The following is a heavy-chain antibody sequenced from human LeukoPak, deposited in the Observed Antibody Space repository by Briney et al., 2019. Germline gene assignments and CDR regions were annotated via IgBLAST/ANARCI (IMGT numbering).Heavy chain of an antibody. J-gene: IGHJ4*02. CDR2: IWYDGSNK. CDR1: GFTFSSYG. D-gene: IGHD6-19*01. V-gene: IGHV3-33*03. Sequence: GGSLRLSFAASGFTFSSYGMHWVRQAPGKGLEWVAVIWYDGSNKYYADSVKGRFTISRDNAKNSLYLQMNSLRAEDTAVYYCATATGYSSGWYPYWGQGTLVTVSS. CDR3: ATATGYSSGWYPY.